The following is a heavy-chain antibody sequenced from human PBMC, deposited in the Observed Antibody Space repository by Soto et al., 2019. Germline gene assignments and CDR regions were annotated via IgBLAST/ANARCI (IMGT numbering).Heavy chain of an antibody. CDR1: GFTFSSYG. CDR3: AKDYYGSGSYFDY. J-gene: IGHJ4*02. V-gene: IGHV3-30*18. Sequence: GGSLRLSCAASGFTFSSYGMHWVRQAPGKGLEWVAVISYDGSNKYYADSVKGRFTISRDNSKNTLYLQMNSLRAEDTAVYYCAKDYYGSGSYFDYWGQGTLVTVSS. CDR2: ISYDGSNK. D-gene: IGHD3-10*01.